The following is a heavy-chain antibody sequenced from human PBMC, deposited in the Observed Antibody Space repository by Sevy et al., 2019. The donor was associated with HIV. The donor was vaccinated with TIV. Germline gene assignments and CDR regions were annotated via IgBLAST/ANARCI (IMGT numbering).Heavy chain of an antibody. CDR3: AATKDYYESSGPPFDY. Sequence: ASVKVSCKASGDTFSTYGLSWVQQAPGQGLEWMGGIIPIFGTPKYAQKFQGRVTITADESASTAYMELSSLRSEDTAVYYCAATKDYYESSGPPFDYWGQGTLVTVSS. J-gene: IGHJ4*02. D-gene: IGHD3-22*01. CDR2: IIPIFGTP. V-gene: IGHV1-69*13. CDR1: GDTFSTYG.